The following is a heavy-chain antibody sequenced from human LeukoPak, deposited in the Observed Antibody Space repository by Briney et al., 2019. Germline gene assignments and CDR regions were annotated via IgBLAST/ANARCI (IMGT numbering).Heavy chain of an antibody. CDR2: IYYSGST. CDR1: GGSISSSSYY. J-gene: IGHJ4*02. V-gene: IGHV4-39*01. CDR3: ARAAAIAVAGLDY. Sequence: SETLSLTCTVSGGSISSSSYYWGWIRQPPGKGLEWIGSIYYSGSTYYNPSLKSRVTISVDTSKNQFSLKLSSVTAADTAVYYCARAAAIAVAGLDYWGQGALVTVSS. D-gene: IGHD6-19*01.